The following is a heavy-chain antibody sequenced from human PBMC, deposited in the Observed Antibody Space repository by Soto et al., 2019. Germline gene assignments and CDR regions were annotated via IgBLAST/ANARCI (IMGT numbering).Heavy chain of an antibody. V-gene: IGHV1-3*01. Sequence: QVQLVQSGAEVKKPGASVKVSCKASGYSFTNYAMHWVRQAPGQSLEWMGWISPGNDNTKYSQKFQGQVTMTIDTSASTAYVELSSLRSEDTAVYYCARARGAFDIWGQGSMITVSS. J-gene: IGHJ3*02. CDR1: GYSFTNYA. CDR2: ISPGNDNT. CDR3: ARARGAFDI.